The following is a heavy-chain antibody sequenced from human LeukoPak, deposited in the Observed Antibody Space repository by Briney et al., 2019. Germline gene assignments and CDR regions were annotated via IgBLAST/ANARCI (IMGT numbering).Heavy chain of an antibody. V-gene: IGHV1-2*02. CDR3: ARSWIQLWLFDY. D-gene: IGHD5-18*01. CDR2: INPNSGGT. Sequence: ASVKVSCKASGYTFTRYYVNWVRQAPGQGLEWMGWINPNSGGTNYAQKFQGRVTMTRDTSISTAYMELSRLRSDDTAVYYCARSWIQLWLFDYWGQGTLVTVSS. CDR1: GYTFTRYY. J-gene: IGHJ4*02.